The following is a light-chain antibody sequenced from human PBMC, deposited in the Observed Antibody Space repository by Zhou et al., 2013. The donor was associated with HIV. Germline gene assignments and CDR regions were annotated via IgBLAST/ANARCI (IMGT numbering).Light chain of an antibody. CDR1: QTIDNY. V-gene: IGKV1-39*01. J-gene: IGKJ5*01. CDR2: GAS. Sequence: DIQMTQSPTSLSASVGDRVTITCRPSQTIDNYLNWYQRKPGKAPKLLIYGASILHSGVPSRFSGSGSGTDFTLTISSLQPEDVATYYCQKYNSAPRITFGQGTRLEIK. CDR3: QKYNSAPRIT.